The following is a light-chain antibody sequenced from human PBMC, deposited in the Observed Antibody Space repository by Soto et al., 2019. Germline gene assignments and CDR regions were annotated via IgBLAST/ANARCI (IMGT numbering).Light chain of an antibody. Sequence: DIQMTQSPSTLSASVGDRVTITCRASQSISSWLAWYQHKPGKAPKLLIYKASSLESGVPSRFSGSGSGTEFTLAISLLQADDFATYYCQQYKSYSLTFGGGTKVEIK. V-gene: IGKV1-5*03. CDR2: KAS. J-gene: IGKJ4*01. CDR3: QQYKSYSLT. CDR1: QSISSW.